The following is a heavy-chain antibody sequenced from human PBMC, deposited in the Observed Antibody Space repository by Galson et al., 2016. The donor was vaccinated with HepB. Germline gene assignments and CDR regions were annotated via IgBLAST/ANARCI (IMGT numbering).Heavy chain of an antibody. V-gene: IGHV3-21*01. CDR3: ARVREQQLLDALDI. J-gene: IGHJ3*02. D-gene: IGHD6-13*01. CDR2: TSSGSSYI. CDR1: GFTFTRYN. Sequence: SLRLSCATSGFTFTRYNINWVRQAPGKGLEWVSSTSSGSSYIYYADSVKGRFTISRDNVKQSLYLRMNSLRPEDTALYFCARVREQQLLDALDIWGQGKMVTVSS.